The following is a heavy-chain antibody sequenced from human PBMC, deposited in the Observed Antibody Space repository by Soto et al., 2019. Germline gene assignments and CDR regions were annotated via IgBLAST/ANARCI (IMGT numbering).Heavy chain of an antibody. Sequence: EVHLLESGGGLVQPGGSLRLSCAASGFTFSTYAMSWVRQAPGKRLEWVSTISDSGGSTYYAASVKGRFTISRDNSKNTLYLLTNSLSAEDTALYYCAKFHGSGTYYNFPDYWGQGTLVTVSS. CDR1: GFTFSTYA. CDR3: AKFHGSGTYYNFPDY. CDR2: ISDSGGST. J-gene: IGHJ4*02. D-gene: IGHD3-10*01. V-gene: IGHV3-23*01.